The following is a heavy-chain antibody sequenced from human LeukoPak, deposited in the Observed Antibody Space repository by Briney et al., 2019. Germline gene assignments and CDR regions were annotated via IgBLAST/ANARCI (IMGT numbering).Heavy chain of an antibody. CDR1: GYSFTSYC. J-gene: IGHJ4*02. V-gene: IGHV5-51*01. CDR3: ARQAHSSWLDY. D-gene: IGHD6-13*01. Sequence: GESLKISCKGSGYSFTSYCIGWVRQMPGKGLEWMGIIYPGDSDTRYSPSFQGQVTISADKSISTAYLQWSSLKASDPAMYYCARQAHSSWLDYWGQGTLVTVSS. CDR2: IYPGDSDT.